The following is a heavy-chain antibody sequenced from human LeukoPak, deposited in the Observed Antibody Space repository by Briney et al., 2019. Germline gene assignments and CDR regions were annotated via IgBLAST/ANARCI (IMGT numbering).Heavy chain of an antibody. J-gene: IGHJ5*02. CDR3: ATEVGQWLVRT. D-gene: IGHD6-19*01. CDR2: IYHSGST. CDR1: GYSISSGYY. V-gene: IGHV4-38-2*01. Sequence: SETLSLTCAVSGYSISSGYYWGWIRQPPGKGLEWIGSIYHSGSTYYNPSLKSRVTISVDTSKNQFSLKLISLTAADTAVYYCATEVGQWLVRTWGQGTLVTVSS.